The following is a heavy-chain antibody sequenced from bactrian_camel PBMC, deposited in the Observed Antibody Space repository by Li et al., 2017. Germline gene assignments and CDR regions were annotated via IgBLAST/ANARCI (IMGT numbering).Heavy chain of an antibody. CDR2: ITSTMTSSGGVA. J-gene: IGHJ4*01. CDR1: GLPHSNAD. Sequence: DVQLVESGGGSVQAGNSHVLSCTASGLPHSNADMGWYRQAPGKGLEWVSTITSTMTSSGGVAEYADSVKGRFTVSEDGDENTVYLQLNSLKPEDTAMYYCAAGSRCGTGRTDTYTYEGQGTQVTVS. V-gene: IGHV3S40*01. D-gene: IGHD2*01.